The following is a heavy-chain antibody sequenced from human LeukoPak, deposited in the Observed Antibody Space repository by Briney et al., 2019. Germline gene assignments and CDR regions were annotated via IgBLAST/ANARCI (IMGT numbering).Heavy chain of an antibody. CDR1: GFTFSTYA. D-gene: IGHD5-12*01. V-gene: IGHV3-23*01. Sequence: PGGSLRLSCAASGFTFSTYAMSWVRQAPGKGLEWVSAVRGSGSDTYYADYVRGRFTISRENSKTTLYLQMNSLRAEDTAISYCAKTPRRNSGYDSPFDYWGQGTLVTVSS. CDR2: VRGSGSDT. CDR3: AKTPRRNSGYDSPFDY. J-gene: IGHJ4*02.